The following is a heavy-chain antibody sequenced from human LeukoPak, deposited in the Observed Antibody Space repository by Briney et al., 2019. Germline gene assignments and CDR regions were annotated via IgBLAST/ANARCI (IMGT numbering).Heavy chain of an antibody. J-gene: IGHJ4*02. V-gene: IGHV3-23*01. CDR2: ISGSGGST. CDR1: GFTFSSYA. CDR3: AAEDYGSGSYSY. Sequence: GGSLRLSCVASGFTFSSYAMSWVRQAPGKGLEWVSAISGSGGSTYYADSVKGRFTISRDNSKNTLYLQMNSLRAEDTALYYCAAEDYGSGSYSYWGQGTLVTVSS. D-gene: IGHD3-10*01.